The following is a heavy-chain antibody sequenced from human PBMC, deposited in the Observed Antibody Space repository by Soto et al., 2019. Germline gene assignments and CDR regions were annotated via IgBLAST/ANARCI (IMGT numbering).Heavy chain of an antibody. CDR2: ITSSSSYI. J-gene: IGHJ3*02. V-gene: IGHV3-21*01. CDR1: GFTLSSYS. Sequence: GGSLRLSCAASGFTLSSYSMNWVRQAPGKGLEGVSSITSSSSYIYYADSVKGRFTISRDNAKNSLYLQMNSLRAEDTAVYYCARAELAYCGGDCSGAFNIWGQGTMVTVSS. D-gene: IGHD2-21*02. CDR3: ARAELAYCGGDCSGAFNI.